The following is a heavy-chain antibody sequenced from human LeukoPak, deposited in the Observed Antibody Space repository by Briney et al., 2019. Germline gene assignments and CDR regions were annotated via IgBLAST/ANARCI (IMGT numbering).Heavy chain of an antibody. CDR3: AREVLEGSGSYGA. J-gene: IGHJ4*02. CDR2: INHSGST. D-gene: IGHD3-10*02. V-gene: IGHV4-34*01. CDR1: GGSFSGYY. Sequence: SETLSLTCAVYGGSFSGYYWSWIRQPPGKGLEWIGEINHSGSTNYNPSLKSRVTMSVDTSKNQFSLKLSSVTAADTAVYYCAREVLEGSGSYGAWGQGTLVTVSS.